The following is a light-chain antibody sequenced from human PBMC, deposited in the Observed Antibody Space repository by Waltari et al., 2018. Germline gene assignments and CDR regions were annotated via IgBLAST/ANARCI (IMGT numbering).Light chain of an antibody. V-gene: IGKV4-1*01. CDR3: QQYYSTPFT. CDR2: WAS. Sequence: DIVMTQSPDSLAVSLGERATINCKSSQSVLYSSNNKNYLAWYQQKPGQPPKLVIYWASTRESGVPGLFSGSGSGTDFTLTISSLQAEDVAVYYCQQYYSTPFTFGPGTKVDIK. J-gene: IGKJ3*01. CDR1: QSVLYSSNNKNY.